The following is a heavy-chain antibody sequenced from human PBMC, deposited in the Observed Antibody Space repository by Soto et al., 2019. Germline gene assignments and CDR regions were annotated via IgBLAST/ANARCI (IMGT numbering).Heavy chain of an antibody. J-gene: IGHJ4*02. D-gene: IGHD6-19*01. CDR3: AGGDDGIAVAGLDY. CDR1: GFTFSSYS. CDR2: ISSSSSYI. V-gene: IGHV3-21*01. Sequence: EVQLVESGGGLVKPGGSLRLSCAASGFTFSSYSMNWVRQAPGKGLEWVSSISSSSSYIYYADSVKGRFTISRDNAKNSLYLQMNSLRAEDTAVYYCAGGDDGIAVAGLDYWGQGTLVTVSS.